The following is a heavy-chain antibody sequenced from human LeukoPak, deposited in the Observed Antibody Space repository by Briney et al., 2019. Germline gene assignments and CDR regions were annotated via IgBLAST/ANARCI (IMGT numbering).Heavy chain of an antibody. CDR1: GFTFSSYW. D-gene: IGHD7-27*01. J-gene: IGHJ4*02. CDR3: ARDRGDASFDY. Sequence: GGSLRLSCAASGFTFSSYWMSWVRQAPGKGLEWVANIKEDGSDKFYVDSVKGRLTISRDNAKNSMYLQMNSLRADDTAVYYCARDRGDASFDYWGQGTLVTVSS. V-gene: IGHV3-7*01. CDR2: IKEDGSDK.